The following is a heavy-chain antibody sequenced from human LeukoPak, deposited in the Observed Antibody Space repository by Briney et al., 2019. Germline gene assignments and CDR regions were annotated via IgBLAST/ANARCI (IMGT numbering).Heavy chain of an antibody. V-gene: IGHV1-2*02. J-gene: IGHJ6*02. CDR3: ASGITNTSIPGYSSSWNWRYYYGMDV. CDR1: IYTFTVYY. CDR2: INPNSGGK. Sequence: GASVKVSCKASIYTFTVYYMHWVRHAPGQGLEWMGWINPNSGGKNYALKFQGRVTMTRDTSISTAYMELSRLRSDDTAVYYCASGITNTSIPGYSSSWNWRYYYGMDVWGRGTTVTVPS. D-gene: IGHD6-13*01.